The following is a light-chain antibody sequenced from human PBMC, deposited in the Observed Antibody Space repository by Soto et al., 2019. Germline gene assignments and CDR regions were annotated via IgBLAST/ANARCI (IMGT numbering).Light chain of an antibody. Sequence: SALTQPPSASGSPGQSVTISCTGTSSDVGAYNYVSWYQQHPGKAPKLMIYEVIKRPSGVPDRFSGSKSGNTASLTVSGLQAEDEADYYCTSYAASNTYVFGTGTKVTVL. CDR3: TSYAASNTYV. CDR2: EVI. J-gene: IGLJ1*01. CDR1: SSDVGAYNY. V-gene: IGLV2-8*01.